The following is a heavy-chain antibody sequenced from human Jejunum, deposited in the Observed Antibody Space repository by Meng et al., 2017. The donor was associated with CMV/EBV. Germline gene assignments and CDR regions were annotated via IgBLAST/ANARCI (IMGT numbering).Heavy chain of an antibody. D-gene: IGHD6-13*01. Sequence: SGFTFSSHDMYWVRQSPGKGLDWVALISYGGGEEYYADSVKGRFTISRDNSKNTLYLQVNSLRPEDTGVYYCARGTGSGSWLIDSWGQGTLVTVSS. CDR1: GFTFSSHD. CDR2: ISYGGGEE. CDR3: ARGTGSGSWLIDS. J-gene: IGHJ4*02. V-gene: IGHV3-30*03.